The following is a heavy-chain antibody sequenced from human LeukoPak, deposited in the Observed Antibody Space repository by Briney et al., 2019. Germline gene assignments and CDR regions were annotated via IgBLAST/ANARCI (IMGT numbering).Heavy chain of an antibody. CDR2: ISYDGSNK. CDR3: AKGDGDYGY. J-gene: IGHJ4*02. CDR1: GFTFSSYG. D-gene: IGHD4-17*01. Sequence: GGSLRLSCAASGFTFSSYGMHWVRQAPGKGLEWVAVISYDGSNKYYADSVKGRFTISRDNSKNTLYLQMNSLRAEGTAVYYCAKGDGDYGYWGQGTLVTVSS. V-gene: IGHV3-30*18.